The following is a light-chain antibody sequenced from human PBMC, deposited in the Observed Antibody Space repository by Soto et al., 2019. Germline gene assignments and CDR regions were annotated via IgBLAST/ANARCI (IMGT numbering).Light chain of an antibody. CDR1: QTVTNRY. CDR3: QQYASSIT. V-gene: IGKV3-20*01. J-gene: IGKJ4*01. CDR2: GTS. Sequence: EIVLTQSPGTLSLSPGERVTLSCRASQTVTNRYFAWYQHRRGQAPRLLIYGTSNRATGVPDRFSGSGSGTDLSLTIARLEPEDFAVYFCQQYASSITFGGGTKVEFK.